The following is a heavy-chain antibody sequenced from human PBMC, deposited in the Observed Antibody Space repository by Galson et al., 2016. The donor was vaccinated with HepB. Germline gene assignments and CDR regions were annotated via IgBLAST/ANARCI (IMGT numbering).Heavy chain of an antibody. CDR2: MHNSGST. CDR1: AGSISSSPHY. V-gene: IGHV4-39*01. J-gene: IGHJ5*02. Sequence: LSLTCTVSAGSISSSPHYWGWIRQPPGKGLEWIATMHNSGSTYYNPSLKSRVTISVDTSKNQVSLKMSSVTAADTAVYYCARHVVVATSYWFDPWGQGTLVTVSS. D-gene: IGHD5-12*01. CDR3: ARHVVVATSYWFDP.